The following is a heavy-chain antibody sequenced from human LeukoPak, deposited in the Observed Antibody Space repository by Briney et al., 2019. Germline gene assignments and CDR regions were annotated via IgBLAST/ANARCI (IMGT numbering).Heavy chain of an antibody. CDR1: GGSISSYY. J-gene: IGHJ5*02. V-gene: IGHV4-59*01. CDR3: ARGIGQWLVRYNWFDP. CDR2: IYYSGST. Sequence: SETLSLTCTVSGGSISSYYWSWIRQPPGKGLEWLGYIYYSGSTNYNPSLKSRVTISVDTSKNQFSLKLSSVTAADTAVYYCARGIGQWLVRYNWFDPWGQGTLVTVSS. D-gene: IGHD6-19*01.